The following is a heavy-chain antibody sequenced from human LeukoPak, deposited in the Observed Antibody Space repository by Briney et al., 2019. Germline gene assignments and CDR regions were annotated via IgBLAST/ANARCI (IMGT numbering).Heavy chain of an antibody. D-gene: IGHD5-18*01. Sequence: GASVKVSCKASGYTFTTYDINWVRQATGQGLEWMGWMNPNTGNTGYAQKFQGRVTMTRDTSISTAYMELSRLRSDDTAVYYCARASHDNSYGYWEYGGKGAWFDPWGQGTLVTVSS. CDR3: ARASHDNSYGYWEYGGKGAWFDP. CDR1: GYTFTTYD. V-gene: IGHV1-8*01. J-gene: IGHJ5*02. CDR2: MNPNTGNT.